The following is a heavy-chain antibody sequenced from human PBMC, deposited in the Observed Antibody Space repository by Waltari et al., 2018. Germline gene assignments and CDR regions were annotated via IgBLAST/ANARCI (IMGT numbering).Heavy chain of an antibody. D-gene: IGHD3-3*01. V-gene: IGHV1-69*01. CDR2: IIPIFGSP. Sequence: QVQLVQSGAEVKKPGSSMKLSCKAFGCTFNTYGLNWGRQAPGQGLEWMGGIIPIFGSPSYAQKFQGRVKITADEHTSTSYMELSSLTSEDTAVYYCARGGTRFVERLLFIPLDPWGQGTLVTVSS. CDR3: ARGGTRFVERLLFIPLDP. CDR1: GCTFNTYG. J-gene: IGHJ5*02.